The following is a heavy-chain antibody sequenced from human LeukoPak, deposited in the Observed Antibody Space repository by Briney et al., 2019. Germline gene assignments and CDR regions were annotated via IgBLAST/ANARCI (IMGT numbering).Heavy chain of an antibody. Sequence: PGGSLRLSCAASGFTFSSYSMNWVRQAPGKGLEWVSYISSSSSTIYYADSVKGRFTISRDNAKNSLYLQMNSLRDEDTAVYYCARVDDCGGDCYPRVGYYYYGMDVWGQGTTVTVSS. J-gene: IGHJ6*02. CDR1: GFTFSSYS. D-gene: IGHD2-21*02. CDR3: ARVDDCGGDCYPRVGYYYYGMDV. CDR2: ISSSSSTI. V-gene: IGHV3-48*02.